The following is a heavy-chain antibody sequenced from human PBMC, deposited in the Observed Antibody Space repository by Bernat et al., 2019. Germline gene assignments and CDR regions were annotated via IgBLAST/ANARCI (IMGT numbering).Heavy chain of an antibody. CDR1: GGTFSSYA. Sequence: QVQLVQSGAEVKKPGSSVKVSCKASGGTFSSYAISWVRQAPGQGLEWMGGIIPIFGIANYAQKFPGRVTITADKSTSTAYMELSSLRSEETAVYYCARDADSGYDSHYWGQGTLVTVSS. D-gene: IGHD5-12*01. CDR3: ARDADSGYDSHY. J-gene: IGHJ4*02. CDR2: IIPIFGIA. V-gene: IGHV1-69*17.